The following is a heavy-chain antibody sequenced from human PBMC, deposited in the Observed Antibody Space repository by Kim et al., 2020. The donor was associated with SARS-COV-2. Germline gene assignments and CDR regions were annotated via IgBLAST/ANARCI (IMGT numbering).Heavy chain of an antibody. V-gene: IGHV4-59*01. Sequence: SETLSLTCTVSGGSISSYYWSWIRQPPGKGLEWIGYIYCSGSTNYNPSLKSRVTISVDTSKNQFSLKLSSVTAADTAVYYCARASDYVWGSYRPLFDYWGQGTLVTVSS. D-gene: IGHD3-16*02. J-gene: IGHJ4*02. CDR3: ARASDYVWGSYRPLFDY. CDR2: IYCSGST. CDR1: GGSISSYY.